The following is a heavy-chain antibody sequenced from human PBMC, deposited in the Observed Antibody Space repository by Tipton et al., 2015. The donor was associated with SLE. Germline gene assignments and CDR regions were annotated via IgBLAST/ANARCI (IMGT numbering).Heavy chain of an antibody. Sequence: SLRLSCAASGFTSSSYAMSWVRQAPGKGLEWVSVIYSGGSTHYADSVKGRFTISRDNSKNTLSLQMNSLRGEDTAVYYCAKVVDATGGPDFFDYWGQGTLVTVSS. D-gene: IGHD1-26*01. J-gene: IGHJ4*02. CDR1: GFTSSSYA. V-gene: IGHV3-23*03. CDR2: IYSGGST. CDR3: AKVVDATGGPDFFDY.